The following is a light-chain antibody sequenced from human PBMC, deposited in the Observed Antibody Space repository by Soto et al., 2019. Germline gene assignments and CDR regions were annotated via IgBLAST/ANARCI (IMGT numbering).Light chain of an antibody. J-gene: IGKJ2*01. CDR3: MQALQTPPT. Sequence: DIVMPQSPLSLSVTPGEPASISCRSSQSLLHKNGYNYLQWYLQKPGQSPQLLIHLGSHRASGVPDRFSGSGSGTDFTLKISRVEAEDVGVYYCMQALQTPPTFGQGTKLEIK. CDR1: QSLLHKNGYNY. V-gene: IGKV2-28*01. CDR2: LGS.